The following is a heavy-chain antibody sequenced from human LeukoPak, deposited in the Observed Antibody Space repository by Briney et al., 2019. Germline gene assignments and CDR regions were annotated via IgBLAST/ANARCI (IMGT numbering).Heavy chain of an antibody. D-gene: IGHD5-12*01. V-gene: IGHV1-18*01. CDR2: ISAYNGNT. Sequence: ASVKVSCKASGYTFTSYGISWVRQAPGQGLEWMGWISAYNGNTNYAQKLQGRVTMTTDTSTSTAYMELKSLRSDDTAVYYCARDTDIVATITIDYWGQGTLVTVSS. CDR1: GYTFTSYG. CDR3: ARDTDIVATITIDY. J-gene: IGHJ4*02.